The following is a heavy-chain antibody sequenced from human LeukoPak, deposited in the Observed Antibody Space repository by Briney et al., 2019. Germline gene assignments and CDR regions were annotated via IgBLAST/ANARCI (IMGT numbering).Heavy chain of an antibody. D-gene: IGHD3-10*01. CDR1: GGSISSGSYC. CDR3: ARDLYYYGSGSYVGLDY. V-gene: IGHV4-61*02. J-gene: IGHJ4*02. CDR2: IYTSGST. Sequence: SQTLSLTCTVSGGSISSGSYCWSWIRQPAGKGLEWIGRIYTSGSTNYNPSLKSRVTISVDTSKNQFSLKLSSATAADTAVHYCARDLYYYGSGSYVGLDYWGQGTLVTVSS.